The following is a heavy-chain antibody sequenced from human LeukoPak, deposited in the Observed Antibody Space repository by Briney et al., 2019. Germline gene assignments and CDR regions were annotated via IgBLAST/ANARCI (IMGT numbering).Heavy chain of an antibody. J-gene: IGHJ5*02. D-gene: IGHD1-7*01. Sequence: ASVKVSCKASGGTFSSYAISWVRQAPGQGLEWMGWINTNTGNPTYAQGFTGRFVFSLDTSVSTAYLQISSLKAEDTAVYYCARVFADWNYGEWFDPWGQGTLVTVSS. CDR3: ARVFADWNYGEWFDP. V-gene: IGHV7-4-1*02. CDR2: INTNTGNP. CDR1: GGTFSSYA.